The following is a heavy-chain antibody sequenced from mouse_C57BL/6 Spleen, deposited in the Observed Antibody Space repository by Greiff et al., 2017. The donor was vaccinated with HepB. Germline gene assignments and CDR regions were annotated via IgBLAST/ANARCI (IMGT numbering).Heavy chain of an antibody. J-gene: IGHJ1*03. CDR1: GYAFSSYW. Sequence: QVQLQQSGAELVKPGASVKISCKASGYAFSSYWMNWVKQRPGKGLEWIGQIYPGDGDTNYNGKFKGKATLTADKSSSTAYMQLSSLTSEDSAVYFCARGPYYSNSNWYFDVWGTGTTVTVSS. CDR2: IYPGDGDT. V-gene: IGHV1-80*01. CDR3: ARGPYYSNSNWYFDV. D-gene: IGHD2-5*01.